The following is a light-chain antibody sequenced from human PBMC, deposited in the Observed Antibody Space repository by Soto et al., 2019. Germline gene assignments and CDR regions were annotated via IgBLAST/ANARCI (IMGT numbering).Light chain of an antibody. Sequence: AIQMTQSPSSLSASVGDRVTITCRASQDISNDLGRYQQTPGNAPKLLIYAASSLQSGVPSRFSGSGSGTEFTLTINSLQPEDFATYYCLQDYIYPYTFGQGTKLEIK. CDR2: AAS. J-gene: IGKJ2*01. CDR3: LQDYIYPYT. V-gene: IGKV1-6*01. CDR1: QDISND.